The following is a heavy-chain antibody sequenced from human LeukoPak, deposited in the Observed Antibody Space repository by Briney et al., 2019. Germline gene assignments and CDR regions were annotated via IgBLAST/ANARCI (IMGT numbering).Heavy chain of an antibody. CDR2: ISSSSNYI. CDR3: ARGRGPTGTKGAEYFQH. D-gene: IGHD1-1*01. V-gene: IGHV3-21*04. CDR1: GFTFSSYS. Sequence: GGSLRLSCAASGFTFSSYSMNWVRQAPGKGLEWVSSISSSSNYIYYADSVKGRFTISRDNAKNSLYLQMNSLRAEDTAVYYCARGRGPTGTKGAEYFQHWGQGTLVTVSS. J-gene: IGHJ1*01.